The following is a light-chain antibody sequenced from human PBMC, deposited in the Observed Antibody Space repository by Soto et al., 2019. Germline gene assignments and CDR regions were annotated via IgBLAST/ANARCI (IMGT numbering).Light chain of an antibody. CDR1: QSVSNNY. J-gene: IGKJ1*01. CDR3: QQYGSSGT. CDR2: GAA. V-gene: IGKV3-20*01. Sequence: ELVLTHSPGTPSLSPRERATLSCRPSQSVSNNYLAWYQQKPGQAPRLLIYGAANRATGIPDRFSGSGSGTDFTLTISRLEPEDFAVYYCQQYGSSGTLGQGTKVDIK.